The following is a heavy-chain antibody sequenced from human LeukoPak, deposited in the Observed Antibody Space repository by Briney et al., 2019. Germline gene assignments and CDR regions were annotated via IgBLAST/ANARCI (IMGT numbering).Heavy chain of an antibody. CDR3: ARGTAGPSDY. CDR2: INPSGGST. CDR1: GYTFTSYY. V-gene: IGHV1-46*01. Sequence: ASVKVSCKASGYTFTSYYMHWVRQAPGQGLEWMGIINPSGGSTSYAQKFQGRVTMTTDTSTSTAYMELRSLRSDDTAVYYCARGTAGPSDYWGQGTLVTVSS. D-gene: IGHD1-1*01. J-gene: IGHJ4*02.